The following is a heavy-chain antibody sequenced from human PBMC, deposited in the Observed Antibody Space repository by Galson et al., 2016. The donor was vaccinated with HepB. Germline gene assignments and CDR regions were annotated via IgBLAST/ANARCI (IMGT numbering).Heavy chain of an antibody. D-gene: IGHD3-3*01. CDR3: AIVSGPTVSIFGVVMRLGEYFDH. J-gene: IGHJ4*02. CDR2: MSSDGGDD. Sequence: SLRLSCAASDFTFSSKIVYWVHQAPDKGLEWVAAMSSDGGDDNYADSVKGRFTISRDNSKSTLYLQMTSLRGEDTAMFYCAIVSGPTVSIFGVVMRLGEYFDHWGQGSLVTASS. CDR1: DFTFSSKI. V-gene: IGHV3-30*04.